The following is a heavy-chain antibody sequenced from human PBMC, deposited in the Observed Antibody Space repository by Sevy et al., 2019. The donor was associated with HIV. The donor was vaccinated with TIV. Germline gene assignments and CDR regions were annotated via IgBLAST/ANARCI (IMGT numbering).Heavy chain of an antibody. Sequence: SETLSLTCSVSGGSISSYFWTWVRQSPGKGLEWIGNIYFTGNTDYSTSLKSRVTLSLDTSNSQFSLTLKSVTAADTAIYFCARDSTPRPRVLDYWGQGTLVTVSS. CDR2: IYFTGNT. CDR1: GGSISSYF. J-gene: IGHJ4*02. D-gene: IGHD6-6*01. CDR3: ARDSTPRPRVLDY. V-gene: IGHV4-59*01.